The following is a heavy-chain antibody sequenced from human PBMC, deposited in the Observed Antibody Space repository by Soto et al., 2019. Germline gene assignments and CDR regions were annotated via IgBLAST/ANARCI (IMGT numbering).Heavy chain of an antibody. CDR1: GFSVTNSY. D-gene: IGHD5-18*01. CDR2: LYSGDTT. J-gene: IGHJ6*02. V-gene: IGHV3-53*01. CDR3: ARDWSKFSYNYPYYYAMDA. Sequence: EVSLRLSCIVSGFSVTNSYKNWVRQDPGKGREWVSILYSGDTTYYADSVRGQFTFSRDDSKNTLFLHMNSLRADDTAVYYCARDWSKFSYNYPYYYAMDAWGQGTTVTVSS.